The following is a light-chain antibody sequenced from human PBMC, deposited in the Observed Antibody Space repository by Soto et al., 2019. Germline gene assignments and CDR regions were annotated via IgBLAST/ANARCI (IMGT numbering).Light chain of an antibody. Sequence: DIQMTQSPSSLSASVGDRVTITCQASQDINKYLNWYQQKPGKAPKFLIYDASYLETGVPSRFSGSVSGTHFTLTISSLQPEDIATYYCQQYDYLPLTFGGGTKVQIK. CDR3: QQYDYLPLT. V-gene: IGKV1-33*01. J-gene: IGKJ4*01. CDR2: DAS. CDR1: QDINKY.